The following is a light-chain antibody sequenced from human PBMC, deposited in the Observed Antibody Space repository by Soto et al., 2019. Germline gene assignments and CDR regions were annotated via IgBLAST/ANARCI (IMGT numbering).Light chain of an antibody. CDR1: RSVLYNSNNQDS. CDR3: QQYYTTPRT. J-gene: IGKJ1*01. V-gene: IGKV4-1*01. Sequence: DVVLTQSPDSLAVSLGERATINCKSSRSVLYNSNNQDSLAWYQQKPGQPPRLLIYWGSTRGSGVPDRFTGSGSGTEFPLTISSLQAEDVAVYYCQQYYTTPRTFGQGTKVEIK. CDR2: WGS.